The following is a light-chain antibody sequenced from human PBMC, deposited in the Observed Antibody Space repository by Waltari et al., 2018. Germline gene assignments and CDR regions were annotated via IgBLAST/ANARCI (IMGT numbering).Light chain of an antibody. Sequence: EIVMTQSPVTLSVSPGERATLSCTASQSLGSNLAWYQQKPGQAPRLLIYGPSSRATGIPARFSGSGSGTYFTLTISSLHSEDFAVYYCQQFHKWPPTFGQGTTVEV. J-gene: IGKJ1*01. CDR1: QSLGSN. V-gene: IGKV3-15*01. CDR2: GPS. CDR3: QQFHKWPPT.